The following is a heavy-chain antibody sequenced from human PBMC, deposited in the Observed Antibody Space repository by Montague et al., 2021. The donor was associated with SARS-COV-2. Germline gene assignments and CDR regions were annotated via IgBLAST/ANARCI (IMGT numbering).Heavy chain of an antibody. D-gene: IGHD3-10*01. J-gene: IGHJ6*03. Sequence: SETLSLTCTVSGGSVSSSPYYWGWIRQPPGRGLEWVGSISYSGRTYFSPSRKSRLTISVDSSENQFSLRLSSVTAADTAVYYCASSYYYGSGTYVYNYYMDVWGKGTTVTVPS. V-gene: IGHV4-39*01. CDR1: GGSVSSSPYY. CDR2: ISYSGRT. CDR3: ASSYYYGSGTYVYNYYMDV.